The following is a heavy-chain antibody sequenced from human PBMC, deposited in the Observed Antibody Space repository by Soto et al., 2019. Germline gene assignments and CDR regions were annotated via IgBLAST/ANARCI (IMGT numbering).Heavy chain of an antibody. CDR2: INHSGST. Sequence: SETLSLTCAVYGGSFSGYYWSWIRQPPGKGLEWIGEINHSGSTNYNPSLKSRVTISVDTSKNQFSLKLSSVTAADTAVYYCARAGYYHYDPWGQGTLVTVSS. CDR1: GGSFSGYY. J-gene: IGHJ5*02. D-gene: IGHD3-10*01. V-gene: IGHV4-34*01. CDR3: ARAGYYHYDP.